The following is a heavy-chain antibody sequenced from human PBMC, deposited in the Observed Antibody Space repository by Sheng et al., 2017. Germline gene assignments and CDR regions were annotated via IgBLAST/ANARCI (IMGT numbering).Heavy chain of an antibody. CDR3: AREVEAARPPYYYYYYMDV. V-gene: IGHV4-4*07. D-gene: IGHD6-6*01. CDR2: IYTSGST. CDR1: GGSISSYY. J-gene: IGHJ6*03. Sequence: QVQLQESGPGLVKPSETLSLTCTVSGGSISSYYWSWIRQPAGKGLEWIGRIYTSGSTNYNPSLKSRVTMSVDTSKNQFSLKLSSVTAADTAVYYCAREVEAARPPYYYYYYMDVWGKGTTVTV.